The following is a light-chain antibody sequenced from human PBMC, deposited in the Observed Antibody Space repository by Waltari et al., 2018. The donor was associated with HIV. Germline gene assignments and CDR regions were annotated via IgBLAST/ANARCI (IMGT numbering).Light chain of an antibody. CDR2: YDS. CDR3: QVWDSSSDHVL. V-gene: IGLV3-21*04. J-gene: IGLJ3*02. Sequence: SSVLTQPPSVSVAPGKTARITCGGNTIERKSVHGYQQKPGQAPALVIYYDSDRPSGIPERFSGSNSGDTATLTISRVGDGDEADYYCQVWDSSSDHVLFGGGTKLTVL. CDR1: TIERKS.